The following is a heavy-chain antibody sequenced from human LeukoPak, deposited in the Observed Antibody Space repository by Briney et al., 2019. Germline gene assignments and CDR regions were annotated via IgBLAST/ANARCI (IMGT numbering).Heavy chain of an antibody. V-gene: IGHV3-33*01. D-gene: IGHD2-2*01. CDR2: IWYDGINK. Sequence: GGSLRLSCAASGFTFSSYGMHWVRQAPGKGLEWVAVIWYDGINKDYLDSVKGRFTISRDNSKNMLYLQMNSLRAEDTAVYYCATESRYCNSATCYFHYWGQGTLVTVSS. CDR3: ATESRYCNSATCYFHY. CDR1: GFTFSSYG. J-gene: IGHJ4*02.